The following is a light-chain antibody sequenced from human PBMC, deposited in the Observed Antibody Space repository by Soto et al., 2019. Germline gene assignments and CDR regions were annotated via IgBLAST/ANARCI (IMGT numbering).Light chain of an antibody. CDR2: EVS. J-gene: IGLJ1*01. Sequence: QSVLAQPPSVSGSPGQSVTISCTGTSSDVGSYNRVSWYQQPPGTAPKLMIYEVSNRPSGVPDRFSGSKSGNTASLTISGLQAEDEADYYYNSYTSSSTHVFGTGTKVTVL. CDR1: SSDVGSYNR. V-gene: IGLV2-18*02. CDR3: NSYTSSSTHV.